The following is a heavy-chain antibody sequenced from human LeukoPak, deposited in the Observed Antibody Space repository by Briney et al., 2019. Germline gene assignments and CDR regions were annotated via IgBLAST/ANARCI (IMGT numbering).Heavy chain of an antibody. J-gene: IGHJ4*02. CDR3: ARDKRYGSGSLDY. Sequence: PGGSLRLSCAASGFTFSSYSMNWVRQALGKWLEWVSSISSSSSYIYYADSVKGRFTISRDNAKNSLYLQMNSLRAEDTAVYYCARDKRYGSGSLDYWGQGTLVTVSS. V-gene: IGHV3-21*01. CDR1: GFTFSSYS. D-gene: IGHD3-10*01. CDR2: ISSSSSYI.